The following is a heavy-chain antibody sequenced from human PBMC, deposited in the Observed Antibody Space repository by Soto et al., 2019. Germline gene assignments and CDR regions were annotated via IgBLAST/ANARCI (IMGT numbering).Heavy chain of an antibody. Sequence: GASVKVSCKASGYTFTSYGISWVRQAPGQGLEWMGWISAYNGNTNYAQKLQGRVTMTTDTSTSTAYMELRSLRSDDTAVYYCAIDYKGFGELLFDPPYYFDYWGQGTLVTVSS. CDR3: AIDYKGFGELLFDPPYYFDY. CDR2: ISAYNGNT. CDR1: GYTFTSYG. D-gene: IGHD3-10*01. J-gene: IGHJ4*02. V-gene: IGHV1-18*01.